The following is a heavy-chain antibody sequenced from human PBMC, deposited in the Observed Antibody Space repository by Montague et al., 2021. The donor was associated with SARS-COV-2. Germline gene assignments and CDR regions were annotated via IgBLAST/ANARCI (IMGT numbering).Heavy chain of an antibody. D-gene: IGHD3-22*01. Sequence: SETLSLTCTVSGGSISSYYWNWIRQSAGRGLEWIGCIYTSGSTNYDPSLKSQVTMSVDTSKNQFSLKLSSVTAADTAVYYCARGALFYGSSGYYSDAFDIWGQGTMVTVSS. V-gene: IGHV4-4*07. CDR1: GGSISSYY. CDR2: IYTSGST. CDR3: ARGALFYGSSGYYSDAFDI. J-gene: IGHJ3*02.